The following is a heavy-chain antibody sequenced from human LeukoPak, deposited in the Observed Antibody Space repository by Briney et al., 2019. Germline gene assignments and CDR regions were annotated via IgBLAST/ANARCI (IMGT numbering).Heavy chain of an antibody. J-gene: IGHJ5*02. Sequence: SVKVSCKASGGTFSSYTISWVRQAPGQGLEWMGRIIPILGIANYAQKFQGRVTITADKSTSTAYMELSSLRSEDTAVYYCARGYCSSTSCYGGNWFDPWGQRTLVTASS. V-gene: IGHV1-69*02. CDR2: IIPILGIA. CDR3: ARGYCSSTSCYGGNWFDP. CDR1: GGTFSSYT. D-gene: IGHD2-2*01.